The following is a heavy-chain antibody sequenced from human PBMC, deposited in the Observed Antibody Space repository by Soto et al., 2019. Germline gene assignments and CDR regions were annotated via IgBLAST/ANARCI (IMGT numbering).Heavy chain of an antibody. CDR3: ARQGYSGYDPPYYGMDV. CDR2: IYPGESDT. Sequence: GQSLKIACNGSGYSLTSYWIGWVRQLRGKGLEWMGIIYPGESDTRNSPSFQGQVTNSADKSISTAYLQWSSLKGSDAAMYYCARQGYSGYDPPYYGMDVWGQGTTVTVSS. D-gene: IGHD5-12*01. CDR1: GYSLTSYW. V-gene: IGHV5-51*01. J-gene: IGHJ6*02.